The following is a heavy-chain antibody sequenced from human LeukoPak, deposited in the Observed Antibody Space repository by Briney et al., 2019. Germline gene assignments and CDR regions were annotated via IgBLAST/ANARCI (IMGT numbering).Heavy chain of an antibody. J-gene: IGHJ4*02. CDR2: IYSGGST. CDR3: ARDLGGSYGFDY. V-gene: IGHV3-53*01. D-gene: IGHD1-26*01. CDR1: GLTFSSYS. Sequence: PGGSLRLSCAASGLTFSSYSMNWVRQAPGKGLEWVSVIYSGGSTYYADSVKGRFTISRDNSKNTLYLQMNSLRAEDTAVYYCARDLGGSYGFDYWGQGTLVTVSS.